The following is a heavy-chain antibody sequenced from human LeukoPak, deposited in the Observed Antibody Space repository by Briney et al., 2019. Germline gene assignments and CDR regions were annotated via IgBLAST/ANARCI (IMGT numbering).Heavy chain of an antibody. V-gene: IGHV3-23*01. CDR3: AKRPISGNDKSFDY. D-gene: IGHD3-3*01. J-gene: IGHJ4*02. Sequence: PGGSLRLSCAASGFTVSNYAMNWVRQAPGKGLEWVSTIRESSGDTYYEDSVKGRFTISRDIYKNTVYLQMISLRVEDTAVYFCAKRPISGNDKSFDYWGEGTLVTVSS. CDR2: IRESSGDT. CDR1: GFTVSNYA.